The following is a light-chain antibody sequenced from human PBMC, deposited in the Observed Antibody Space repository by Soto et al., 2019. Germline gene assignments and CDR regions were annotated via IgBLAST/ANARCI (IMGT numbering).Light chain of an antibody. V-gene: IGLV2-8*01. J-gene: IGLJ2*01. Sequence: QSVLTQPPSASGSPGQSVTISCTGTSSDVGGYNYVSWDQQHPGKAPKLMIYEVSKRPSGVPDRFSGSKSGNTASLTVSGLEAEDEADYYCSSYAGSNNFGVVFGGGTKVTVL. CDR2: EVS. CDR1: SSDVGGYNY. CDR3: SSYAGSNNFGVV.